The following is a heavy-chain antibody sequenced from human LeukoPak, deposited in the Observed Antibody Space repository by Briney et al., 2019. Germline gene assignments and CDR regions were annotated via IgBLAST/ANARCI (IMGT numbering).Heavy chain of an antibody. D-gene: IGHD3-3*01. V-gene: IGHV1-69*13. CDR2: IIPIFGTA. Sequence: SVKLSCKASGAACSSYAISWVRQAPGQGLEWMGGIIPIFGTANYAQKFQGRVTITADESTSTAYMELSSLKSDDTAVYYCARDNSMHEREWWFDPWGQGTLVTVSS. CDR3: ARDNSMHEREWWFDP. J-gene: IGHJ5*02. CDR1: GAACSSYA.